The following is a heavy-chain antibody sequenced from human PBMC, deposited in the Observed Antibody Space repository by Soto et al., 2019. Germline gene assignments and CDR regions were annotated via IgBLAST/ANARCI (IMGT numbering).Heavy chain of an antibody. J-gene: IGHJ4*02. CDR1: GGLVTSGSYY. CDR3: ARQHITIFGVVTQFDY. CDR2: MSYSGTT. D-gene: IGHD3-3*01. Sequence: PSETLSLTCAVYGGLVTSGSYYWSWVRQPPGKGLEWIGGMSYSGTTHYNPSLKRRVTISVDTSKNQFSLKLNSVTAADTAVYYCARQHITIFGVVTQFDYWGPGTLVTVSS. V-gene: IGHV4-39*01.